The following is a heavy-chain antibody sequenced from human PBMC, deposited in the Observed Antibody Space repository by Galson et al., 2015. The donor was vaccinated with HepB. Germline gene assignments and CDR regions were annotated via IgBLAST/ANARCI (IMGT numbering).Heavy chain of an antibody. D-gene: IGHD1-26*01. CDR2: IKQDGSEK. Sequence: SLRLSCAASGFTFSSYWMSWVRQAPGKGLEWVANIKQDGSEKYYVDSVKGRFTISRDNAKNSLYLQMNSLRAEDTAVYYCARVWGGGSYYFDYWGQGTLVTVSS. CDR3: ARVWGGGSYYFDY. J-gene: IGHJ4*02. V-gene: IGHV3-7*03. CDR1: GFTFSSYW.